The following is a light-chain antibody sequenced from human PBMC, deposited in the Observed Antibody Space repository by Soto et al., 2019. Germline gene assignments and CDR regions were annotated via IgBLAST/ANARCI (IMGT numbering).Light chain of an antibody. CDR3: QQNYSTPLA. V-gene: IGKV1-39*01. Sequence: DFQMTQSPFSLSASVVDGVTITFRASQSINRDLNLYQQKPWKAPNLLIYAAFTLESGVPSRFSGSGSGTDFTLTISSLQLEDFATYYCQQNYSTPLAFGGGTRLEIK. J-gene: IGKJ5*01. CDR2: AAF. CDR1: QSINRD.